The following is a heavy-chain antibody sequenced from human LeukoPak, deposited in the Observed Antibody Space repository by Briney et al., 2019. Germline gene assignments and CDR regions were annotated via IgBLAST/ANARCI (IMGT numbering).Heavy chain of an antibody. V-gene: IGHV3-7*03. Sequence: GGSLRLSCAASGFTFSSYGMHWVRQAPGKGLEWVANIKQDGSEKYYVDSVKGRFTISRDNAKNSLYLQMNSLRAEDTAVYYCAKETLYSYGYLDYWGQGTLVTVSS. D-gene: IGHD5-18*01. CDR3: AKETLYSYGYLDY. J-gene: IGHJ4*02. CDR1: GFTFSSYG. CDR2: IKQDGSEK.